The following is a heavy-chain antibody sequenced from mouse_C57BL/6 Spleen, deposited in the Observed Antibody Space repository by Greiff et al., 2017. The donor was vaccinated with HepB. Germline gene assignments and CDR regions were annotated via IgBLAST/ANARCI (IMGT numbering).Heavy chain of an antibody. V-gene: IGHV1-4*01. CDR3: ARLDDGYSY. CDR1: GYTFTRYT. Sequence: VQLQQSGAELARPGASVKMSCKASGYTFTRYTMHWVKQRPGQGLEWIGYINPSSGYTKYNQKFKDKATLTADKSSSTAYMQLSSLTSEDSAVYYVARLDDGYSYWGQGTLVTVSA. CDR2: INPSSGYT. D-gene: IGHD2-3*01. J-gene: IGHJ3*01.